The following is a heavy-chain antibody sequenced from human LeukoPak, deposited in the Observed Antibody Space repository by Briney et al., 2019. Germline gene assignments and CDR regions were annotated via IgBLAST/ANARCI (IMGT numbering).Heavy chain of an antibody. J-gene: IGHJ5*02. CDR1: GFTFSNYW. Sequence: GESLRLSCAASGFTFSNYWMTWVRQAPGKGLEWVANMNQGGSAKYYVDSVKGRFAISRDNAKNSLYLQMNNLRAEDTAVYYCARDNNRKDDSWGQGTLVTVSS. D-gene: IGHD1-14*01. CDR3: ARDNNRKDDS. V-gene: IGHV3-7*01. CDR2: MNQGGSAK.